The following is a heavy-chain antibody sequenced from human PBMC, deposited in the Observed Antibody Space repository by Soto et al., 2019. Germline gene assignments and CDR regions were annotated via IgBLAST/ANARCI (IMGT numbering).Heavy chain of an antibody. D-gene: IGHD3-3*01. CDR2: IYYSGST. CDR3: ARHLLRGTHYYHSYLAV. V-gene: IGHV4-39*01. J-gene: IGHJ6*03. Sequence: PSETLCLTCTVSGGSIGSSSYYWGWIRQPPGKGLEWIGSIYYSGSTYYNPSLKSRVTISVDTSKNQFSLKMSSVTAADAAVYFFARHLLRGTHYYHSYLAVWVNGTTVPVS. CDR1: GGSIGSSSYY.